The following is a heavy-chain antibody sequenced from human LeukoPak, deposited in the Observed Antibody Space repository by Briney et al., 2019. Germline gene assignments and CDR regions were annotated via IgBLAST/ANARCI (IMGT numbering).Heavy chain of an antibody. CDR2: IFYTGTT. CDR1: GGSISSGGYY. V-gene: IGHV4-31*03. Sequence: SETLSLTRTVSGGSISSGGYYWNWIRQHPGKGLEWIGYIFYTGTTYYNPSLKSRVTISLDTSKNQFSLKLRSVTAADTAVYYCASDSTMANAFDIWGQGTVVTVSS. CDR3: ASDSTMANAFDI. J-gene: IGHJ3*02. D-gene: IGHD3-10*01.